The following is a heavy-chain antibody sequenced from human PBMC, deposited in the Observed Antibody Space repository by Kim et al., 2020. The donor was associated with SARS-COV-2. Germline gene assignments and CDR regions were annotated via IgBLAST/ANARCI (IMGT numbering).Heavy chain of an antibody. J-gene: IGHJ4*02. CDR2: INAGSGAT. V-gene: IGHV1-3*01. CDR1: GYTLTNYA. Sequence: SVKVSCKASGYTLTNYAIHWVRQAPGQSLEWVGWINAGSGATKYSQQFQGRVTITRDTSASTVYMELSSLRSDDTAVYYCARDNLDWSYDYWAQGTLVTVSP. D-gene: IGHD3-9*01. CDR3: ARDNLDWSYDY.